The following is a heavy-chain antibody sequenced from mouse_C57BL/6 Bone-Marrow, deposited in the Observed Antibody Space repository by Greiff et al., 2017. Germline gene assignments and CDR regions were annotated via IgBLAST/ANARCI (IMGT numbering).Heavy chain of an antibody. Sequence: DVQLVESGGGLVKPGGSLKLSCAASGFTFSSYAMSWVRQTPEKRLEWVATISDGGSYTYYPDNVKGRFTISRDNAKNNLYLQMSHLKSEDTAMYYCARDNYYDYDEWFAYWGQGTLVTVSA. V-gene: IGHV5-4*01. J-gene: IGHJ3*01. D-gene: IGHD2-4*01. CDR3: ARDNYYDYDEWFAY. CDR1: GFTFSSYA. CDR2: ISDGGSYT.